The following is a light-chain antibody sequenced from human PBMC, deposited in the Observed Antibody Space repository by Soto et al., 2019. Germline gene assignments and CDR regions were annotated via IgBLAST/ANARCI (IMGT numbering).Light chain of an antibody. V-gene: IGKV3-15*01. CDR3: QQYNNWPIT. CDR2: GAS. J-gene: IGKJ5*01. CDR1: QSVSSN. Sequence: EIVMTQSPATLSVSPGERATLSCRASQSVSSNFAWYQQKPGQAPRLLISGASTRATGVPARFSGSGSGTEFTLTISSLQSEDFAIYYCQQYNNWPITFGQGTRLE.